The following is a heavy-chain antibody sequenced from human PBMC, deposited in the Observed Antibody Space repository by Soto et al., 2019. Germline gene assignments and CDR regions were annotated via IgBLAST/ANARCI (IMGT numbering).Heavy chain of an antibody. Sequence: ASVKVSCKASGYTFTSYARHWVRQAPGQRLEWMGWINAGNGNTKYSQKFQGRVTITRDTSASTAYMELSSLRSEDTAVYYCARWMSGYSYGNYYYYYGMDVCGQGTTVTFSS. D-gene: IGHD5-18*01. J-gene: IGHJ6*02. CDR1: GYTFTSYA. CDR2: INAGNGNT. V-gene: IGHV1-3*01. CDR3: ARWMSGYSYGNYYYYYGMDV.